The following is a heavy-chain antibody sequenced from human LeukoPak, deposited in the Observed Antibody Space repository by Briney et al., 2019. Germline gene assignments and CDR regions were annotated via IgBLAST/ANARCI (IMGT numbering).Heavy chain of an antibody. D-gene: IGHD2-2*01. CDR1: GFTFSRYW. CDR2: IKQDGSEK. Sequence: GGSLRLSCAASGFTFSRYWMSWVRQAPGKGLEWVANIKQDGSEKYYVDSVKGRFTISRDNAKNSLYLQMNSLRAEDTAVYYCAREDIVVVPAAESIYYYYGMDVWGQGTTVTVSS. CDR3: AREDIVVVPAAESIYYYYGMDV. V-gene: IGHV3-7*01. J-gene: IGHJ6*02.